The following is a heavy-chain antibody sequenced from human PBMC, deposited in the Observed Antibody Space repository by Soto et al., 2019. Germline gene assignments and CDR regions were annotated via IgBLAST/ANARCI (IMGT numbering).Heavy chain of an antibody. CDR2: IWYDGSNK. Sequence: GGSLRLSCAASGFTFSSYGMHWVRQAPGKGLEWVAVIWYDGSNKYYADSVKGRFTISRDNSKNTLYLQMNSLRAEDTAVYYCARDPGDYSHYGMDVWGQGTTVTVSS. CDR1: GFTFSSYG. D-gene: IGHD4-17*01. CDR3: ARDPGDYSHYGMDV. V-gene: IGHV3-33*01. J-gene: IGHJ6*02.